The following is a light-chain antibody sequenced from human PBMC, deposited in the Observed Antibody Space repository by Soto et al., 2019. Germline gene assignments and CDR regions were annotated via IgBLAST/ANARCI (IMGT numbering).Light chain of an antibody. CDR1: QSVNSNF. V-gene: IGKV3-20*01. Sequence: IVMTQSPSTLSVSPGERATLSCRDSQSVNSNFFAWCQQKPGQAPRLLIFGVSSRAPGIPDRFTGSGSGTDFALTISGLEPEDFAIYYCQQYGNSPRTFGQGTKVDIK. J-gene: IGKJ2*01. CDR2: GVS. CDR3: QQYGNSPRT.